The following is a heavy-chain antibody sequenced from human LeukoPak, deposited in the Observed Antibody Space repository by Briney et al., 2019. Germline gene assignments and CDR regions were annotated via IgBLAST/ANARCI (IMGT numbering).Heavy chain of an antibody. V-gene: IGHV3-66*01. CDR3: AEEGDFSASFDY. Sequence: GGSLRLSCAASGFTVSSNYMSWVRQAPGKGLEWVSVIYSSGSTNYADSVKGRFTISRDTSKNTLYLQMNSLRAEDTAVYYCAEEGDFSASFDYWGQGTLVTVSS. D-gene: IGHD3-16*02. J-gene: IGHJ4*02. CDR1: GFTVSSNY. CDR2: IYSSGST.